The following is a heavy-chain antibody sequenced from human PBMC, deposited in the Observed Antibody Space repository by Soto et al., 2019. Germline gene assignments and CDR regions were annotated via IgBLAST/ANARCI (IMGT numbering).Heavy chain of an antibody. CDR3: ARGTLFVPYCSGGSCYSPPAKNIFDY. CDR1: GGSFSGYY. Sequence: SETLSLTCAVYGGSFSGYYWSWIRQPPGKGLEWIGEINHSGSTNYNPSLKSRVTISVDTSKNQFSLKLSSVTAADTAVYYCARGTLFVPYCSGGSCYSPPAKNIFDYWGQGTLVTVSS. J-gene: IGHJ4*02. D-gene: IGHD2-15*01. V-gene: IGHV4-34*01. CDR2: INHSGST.